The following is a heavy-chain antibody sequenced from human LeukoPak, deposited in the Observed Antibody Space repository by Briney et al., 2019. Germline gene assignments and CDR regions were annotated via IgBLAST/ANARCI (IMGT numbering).Heavy chain of an antibody. Sequence: GGSLRLSCAASGFTFTSYWMSWVRQAPGKGLEWVANIKPDGSEKKYVDSVKGRFTISRDNAKNSLYVHMSSLRAEDTAVYYCVKGGAGYDYWGQGTLVTVSS. J-gene: IGHJ4*02. CDR2: IKPDGSEK. V-gene: IGHV3-7*01. CDR1: GFTFTSYW. CDR3: VKGGAGYDY. D-gene: IGHD6-19*01.